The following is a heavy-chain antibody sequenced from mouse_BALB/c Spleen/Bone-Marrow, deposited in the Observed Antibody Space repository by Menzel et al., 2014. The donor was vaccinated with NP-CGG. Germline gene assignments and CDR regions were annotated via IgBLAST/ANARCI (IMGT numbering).Heavy chain of an antibody. CDR3: ATLYDSYAMDY. Sequence: EVQLRQSGPELVKPGASMKISCKASGYSFTGYTMNWVKQSHGKNLEWIGLINPYNDVTIYNQKFKGKATLTVDKSSSTAYMELLSLTSEDSAVYYCATLYDSYAMDYWGQGTSVTVSS. D-gene: IGHD1-1*01. V-gene: IGHV1-18*01. CDR1: GYSFTGYT. CDR2: INPYNDVT. J-gene: IGHJ4*01.